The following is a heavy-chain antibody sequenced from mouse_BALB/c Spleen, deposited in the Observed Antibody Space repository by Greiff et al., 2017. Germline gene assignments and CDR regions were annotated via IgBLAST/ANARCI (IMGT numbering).Heavy chain of an antibody. CDR1: GFTFSSYT. Sequence: EVNLVESGGGLVQPGGSLKLSCAASGFTFSSYTMSWVRQTPEKRLEWVAYISNGGGSTYYPDTVKGRFTISRDNAKNTLYLQMSSLKSEDTAMYYCARQKYGNYVVDYWGQGTSVTVSS. CDR2: ISNGGGST. D-gene: IGHD2-10*02. V-gene: IGHV5-12-2*01. CDR3: ARQKYGNYVVDY. J-gene: IGHJ4*01.